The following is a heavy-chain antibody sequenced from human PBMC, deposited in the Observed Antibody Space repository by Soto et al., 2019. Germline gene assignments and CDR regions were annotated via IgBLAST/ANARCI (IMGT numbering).Heavy chain of an antibody. D-gene: IGHD1-1*01. CDR2: ISAHNGNT. J-gene: IGHJ4*02. Sequence: QVHLVQSGAEVKKPGASVKVSCKGSGYAFTTYGITWVRQAPGQGLEWMGWISAHNGNTNYAQKLQGRVTVTRDTSTSTAYMELRGLRSEDTAVYYGARGRYGDYWGQGALVTVSS. CDR3: ARGRYGDY. V-gene: IGHV1-18*01. CDR1: GYAFTTYG.